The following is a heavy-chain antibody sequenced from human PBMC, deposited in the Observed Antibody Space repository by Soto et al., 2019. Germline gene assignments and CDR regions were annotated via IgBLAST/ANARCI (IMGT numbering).Heavy chain of an antibody. CDR2: IIAIFGKT. J-gene: IGHJ6*02. CDR1: GYTFASYG. D-gene: IGHD3-10*01. CDR3: ARGGINYYGSGSPYGMDV. Sequence: GASVKVSCKASGYTFASYGISWVRQAPGQGLEWMGGIIAIFGKTNYAQKLQGRVTMTADESTSTAYMELSSLRSEDTAVYYCARGGINYYGSGSPYGMDVWGQGTTVTVSS. V-gene: IGHV1-69*13.